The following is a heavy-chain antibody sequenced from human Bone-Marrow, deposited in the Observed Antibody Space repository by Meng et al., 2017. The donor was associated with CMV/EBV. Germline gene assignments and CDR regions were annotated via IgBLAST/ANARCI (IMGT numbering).Heavy chain of an antibody. V-gene: IGHV3-23*01. Sequence: GESLKISCAVSGFTFNIYAMNWVRQAPGTGLEWVSAITGSGATAYYADSVRGRFTVSRDNSENTLYLQLNSLRADDTAVYYCARDCCSSTSYTNNFDYWGQGTLVTVSS. D-gene: IGHD2-2*01. CDR1: GFTFNIYA. CDR3: ARDCCSSTSYTNNFDY. CDR2: ITGSGATA. J-gene: IGHJ4*02.